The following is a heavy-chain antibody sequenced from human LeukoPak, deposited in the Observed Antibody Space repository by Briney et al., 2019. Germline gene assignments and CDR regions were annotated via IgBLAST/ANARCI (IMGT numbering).Heavy chain of an antibody. CDR3: ARQGGVLLWFGGLLTTKYYFDY. CDR2: INHSGST. D-gene: IGHD3-10*01. Sequence: KTSETLSLTCAVYGGSFSGYYWSWIRQPPGKGLEWIGEINHSGSTNYNPSLKSRVTISVDTSKNQFPLKLSSVTAADTAVYYCARQGGVLLWFGGLLTTKYYFDYWGQGTLVTVSS. J-gene: IGHJ4*02. CDR1: GGSFSGYY. V-gene: IGHV4-34*01.